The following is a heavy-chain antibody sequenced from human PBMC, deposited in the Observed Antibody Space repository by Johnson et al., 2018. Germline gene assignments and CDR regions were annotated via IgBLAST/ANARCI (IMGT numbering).Heavy chain of an antibody. D-gene: IGHD3-22*01. V-gene: IGHV3-23*04. Sequence: VQLVQSGGGLVKXGGSLRLSCAASGFTFSDYYMSWIRQAPGKGLEWVSAISGSGGSTYYADSVKGRFTLSRDNSKNTLYLQMNSLRAEDTAVYYCAKDPRDSSGYFAFDIWGQGTMVTVSS. J-gene: IGHJ3*02. CDR3: AKDPRDSSGYFAFDI. CDR2: ISGSGGST. CDR1: GFTFSDYY.